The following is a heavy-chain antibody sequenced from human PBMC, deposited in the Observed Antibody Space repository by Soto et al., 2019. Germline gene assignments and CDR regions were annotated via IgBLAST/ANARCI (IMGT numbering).Heavy chain of an antibody. CDR1: GGSISSSSYY. CDR2: IYYSGST. D-gene: IGHD3-22*01. CDR3: ASQRYDSSGYYYYDFDI. J-gene: IGHJ3*02. Sequence: SETLSLTCTVSGGSISSSSYYWGWIRQPPGKGLEWIGSIYYSGSTYYNPSLKSRVTISVDTSKNQFSLKLSSVTAADTAVYYCASQRYDSSGYYYYDFDIWGQGTMVTVS. V-gene: IGHV4-39*01.